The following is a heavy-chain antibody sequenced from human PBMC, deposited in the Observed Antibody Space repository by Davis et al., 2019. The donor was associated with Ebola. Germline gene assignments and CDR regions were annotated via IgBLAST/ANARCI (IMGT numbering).Heavy chain of an antibody. J-gene: IGHJ4*02. CDR2: ISSSSYFI. CDR1: GFTFSTYS. D-gene: IGHD1-20*01. V-gene: IGHV3-21*01. CDR3: AREGYGDIIGD. Sequence: GGSLRLSCAASGFTFSTYSMNWVRQAPGKGLEWVSSISSSSYFIYYADSLKGRFTISRDNAKNSLYLQMDSLRAEDTAVYYCAREGYGDIIGDWGQGTLVTVSS.